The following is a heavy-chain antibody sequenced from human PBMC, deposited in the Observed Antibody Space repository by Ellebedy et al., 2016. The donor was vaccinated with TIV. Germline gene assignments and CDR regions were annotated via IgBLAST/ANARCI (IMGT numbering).Heavy chain of an antibody. Sequence: AASVKVSCKASGYIFTNYAIHWVRQAPGQRLEWMGWINAGTDNTKYSQKFQGRVTITRDTSASTAYMELSSLRSEDTAVYYCARSGDTSMAFTPSLDYWGQGTLVTVSS. CDR1: GYIFTNYA. CDR3: ARSGDTSMAFTPSLDY. CDR2: INAGTDNT. D-gene: IGHD5-18*01. V-gene: IGHV1-3*01. J-gene: IGHJ4*02.